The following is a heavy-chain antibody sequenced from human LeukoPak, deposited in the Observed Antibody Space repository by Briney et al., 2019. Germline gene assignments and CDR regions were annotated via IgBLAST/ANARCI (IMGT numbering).Heavy chain of an antibody. CDR3: ARGTLYSGWSYYFDY. CDR1: GGSISLSYYY. CDR2: VYYSGTT. Sequence: SETLSLTCAVSGGSISLSYYYWGWIRQPPGKALEWIGSVYYSGTTSYNPSLKSRVTISVDMSKNHFSLRLSSVTAADTAMYYCARGTLYSGWSYYFDYWGQGSQVTVSS. D-gene: IGHD6-19*01. J-gene: IGHJ4*02. V-gene: IGHV4-39*07.